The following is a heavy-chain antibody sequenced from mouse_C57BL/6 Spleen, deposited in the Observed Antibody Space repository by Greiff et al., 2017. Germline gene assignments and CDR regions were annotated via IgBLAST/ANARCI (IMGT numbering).Heavy chain of an antibody. CDR1: GYTFTTYP. Sequence: QVQLQQSGAELVKPGASVKMSCKASGYTFTTYPIEWMKQNHGKSLEWIGNFHPYNDDTKYNEKFKGKATLTLEKSSSTVYLELSRLTSDDSAVYYCARKDYGNYYFDYWGQGTTLTVSS. CDR3: ARKDYGNYYFDY. J-gene: IGHJ2*01. V-gene: IGHV1-47*01. CDR2: FHPYNDDT. D-gene: IGHD2-1*01.